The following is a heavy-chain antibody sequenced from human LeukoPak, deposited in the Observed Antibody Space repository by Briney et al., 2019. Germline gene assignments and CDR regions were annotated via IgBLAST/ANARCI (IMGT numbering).Heavy chain of an antibody. Sequence: SVKVSRKASGGTFSSYAISWVRQAPGQGLEWMGGIIPIFGTANYAQKFQGRVTITADESTSTAYMELSSLRSEDTAVYYCARGLETRLWFGELLLWGQGTMVTVSS. CDR3: ARGLETRLWFGELLL. CDR2: IIPIFGTA. D-gene: IGHD3-10*01. J-gene: IGHJ3*01. V-gene: IGHV1-69*13. CDR1: GGTFSSYA.